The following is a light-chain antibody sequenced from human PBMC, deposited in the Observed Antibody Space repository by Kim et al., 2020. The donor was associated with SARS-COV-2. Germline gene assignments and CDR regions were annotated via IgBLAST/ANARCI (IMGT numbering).Light chain of an antibody. CDR1: QDISNY. CDR3: QQCKGAPWT. Sequence: DIQMTQSPSSLSASVGDRVTITCRASQDISNYLAWYQQKPGKVPKLLIYAASALRSGVPSRFSGSGSGTDFTLTITSLQPEDVAVYYCQQCKGAPWTFGHGTKVDIK. V-gene: IGKV1-27*01. J-gene: IGKJ1*01. CDR2: AAS.